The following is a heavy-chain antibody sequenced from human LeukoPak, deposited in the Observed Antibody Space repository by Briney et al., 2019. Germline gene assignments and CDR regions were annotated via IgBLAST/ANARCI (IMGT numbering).Heavy chain of an antibody. CDR2: ISSSSSYI. J-gene: IGHJ4*02. V-gene: IGHV3-21*01. CDR1: GFTFSSYN. Sequence: GGSLRLSCVPSGFTFSSYNMNWVRQAPGKGLEWISSISSSSSYIYYADSVTGRFTISRDNAKNSLYLQMSSLRAEDTATYYCARNWGFDSWGQGTPVTVSS. CDR3: ARNWGFDS. D-gene: IGHD7-27*01.